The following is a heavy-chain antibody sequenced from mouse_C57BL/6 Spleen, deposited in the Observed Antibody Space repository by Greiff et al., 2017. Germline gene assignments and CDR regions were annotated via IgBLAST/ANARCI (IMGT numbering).Heavy chain of an antibody. D-gene: IGHD1-1*01. V-gene: IGHV1-81*01. Sequence: QVQLKESGAELARPGASVKLSCKASGYTFTSYGISWVKQRTGQGLEWIGEIYPRSGNTYYNEKFKGKATLTADKSSSTAYMELLSLTSADSAVYCCAREYYGSSYVSYFDVWGTGTTVTVSS. J-gene: IGHJ1*03. CDR2: IYPRSGNT. CDR3: AREYYGSSYVSYFDV. CDR1: GYTFTSYG.